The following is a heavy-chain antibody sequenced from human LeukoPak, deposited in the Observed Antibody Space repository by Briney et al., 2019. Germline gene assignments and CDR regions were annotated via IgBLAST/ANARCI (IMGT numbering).Heavy chain of an antibody. D-gene: IGHD6-13*01. CDR3: ARTTLSGYRSPRVDY. CDR2: INHSGST. J-gene: IGHJ4*02. Sequence: PSETLSLTCTVSGDSVISGDYRWTWIRQPPGKGLEWIGEINHSGSTNYNPSLKSRVTISVDTSKNQFSLKLSSVTAADTAVYYCARTTLSGYRSPRVDYWGQGTLVTVSS. CDR1: GDSVISGDYR. V-gene: IGHV4-34*01.